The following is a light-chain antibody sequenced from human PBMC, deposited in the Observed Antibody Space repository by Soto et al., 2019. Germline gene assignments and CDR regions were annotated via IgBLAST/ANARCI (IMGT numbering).Light chain of an antibody. CDR2: GAS. Sequence: EIVFTQSPSTLSVSPGDRATLSCRASQSVTSNLAWYQQKPGQAPRLLIYGASSRATGIPDRFSGSGSATDFTLTISRLEPEDFAVYYCQQYGTSPPLTFGGGTKVDIK. CDR3: QQYGTSPPLT. J-gene: IGKJ4*01. CDR1: QSVTSN. V-gene: IGKV3-20*01.